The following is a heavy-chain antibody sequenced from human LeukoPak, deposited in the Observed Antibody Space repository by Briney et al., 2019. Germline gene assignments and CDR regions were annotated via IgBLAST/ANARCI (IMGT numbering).Heavy chain of an antibody. CDR2: IYYSGST. CDR1: GGSFSGYY. D-gene: IGHD3-10*01. J-gene: IGHJ4*02. CDR3: VTMVRGVIIHFDY. V-gene: IGHV4-59*12. Sequence: KSSETLSLTCAVYGGSFSGYYWSWIRQPPGKGLEWIGYIYYSGSTNYNLSLKSRVTISVDTSKNQFSLKLSSVTAADTAVYYCVTMVRGVIIHFDYWGQGTLVTVSS.